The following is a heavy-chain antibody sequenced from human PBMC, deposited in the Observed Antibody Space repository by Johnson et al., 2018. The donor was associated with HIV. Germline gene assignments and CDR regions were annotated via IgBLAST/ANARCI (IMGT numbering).Heavy chain of an antibody. CDR2: ISYDGSNK. V-gene: IGHV3-30*04. CDR3: ARELEFGDLRKNDAFDI. D-gene: IGHD4-17*01. Sequence: QVQLVESGGGVVQPGRSLRLSCAASGFTFSRHAMHWVRQAPGKGLEWVALISYDGSNKYYADSVKGRFTISRDNAKNSLYLQMNSLRAEDTAVYYCARELEFGDLRKNDAFDIWGQGTMVTVSS. J-gene: IGHJ3*02. CDR1: GFTFSRHA.